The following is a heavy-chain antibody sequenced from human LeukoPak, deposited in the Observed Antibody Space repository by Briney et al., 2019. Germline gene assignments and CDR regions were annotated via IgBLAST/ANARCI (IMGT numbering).Heavy chain of an antibody. CDR2: IKQDGSQK. J-gene: IGHJ4*02. D-gene: IGHD3-3*01. V-gene: IGHV3-7*01. CDR1: GFTFSSYW. CDR3: ARGVPYAAWSGPHYSDY. Sequence: PGGSLRLSCAASGFTFSSYWMSWVRQAPGKGLEWVANIKQDGSQKYYVDSVKGRFSISRDNAKNSLYLQMHSLRAEDTDVYYSARGVPYAAWSGPHYSDYWGQGTLVTVSS.